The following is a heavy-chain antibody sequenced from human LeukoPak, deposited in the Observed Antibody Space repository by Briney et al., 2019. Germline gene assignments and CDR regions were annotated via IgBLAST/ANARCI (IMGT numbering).Heavy chain of an antibody. D-gene: IGHD3-22*01. V-gene: IGHV1-8*02. J-gene: IGHJ2*01. Sequence: ASVKVSCKASGYTFTGYYMHWVRQAPGQGLEWVGRINPNSGNTGYAQKFQGRVTMTRNTSISTAYMELSSLRSEDTAVYYCARTYDSSGFGDFDLWGRGTLVTVSS. CDR1: GYTFTGYY. CDR2: INPNSGNT. CDR3: ARTYDSSGFGDFDL.